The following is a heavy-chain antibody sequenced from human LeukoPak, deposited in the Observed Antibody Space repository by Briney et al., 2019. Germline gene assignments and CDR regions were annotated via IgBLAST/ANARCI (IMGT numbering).Heavy chain of an antibody. J-gene: IGHJ6*02. Sequence: PSETLSLTCAVYGGSFSGYYWSWIRQPPGKGLEWIGEINHSGSTNYNPSLKSRVAISVDTSKNQFSLKLSSVTAADTAVYYCARGDYYGSGYSYYGMDVWGQGTTVTVSS. CDR3: ARGDYYGSGYSYYGMDV. V-gene: IGHV4-34*01. CDR2: INHSGST. CDR1: GGSFSGYY. D-gene: IGHD3-10*01.